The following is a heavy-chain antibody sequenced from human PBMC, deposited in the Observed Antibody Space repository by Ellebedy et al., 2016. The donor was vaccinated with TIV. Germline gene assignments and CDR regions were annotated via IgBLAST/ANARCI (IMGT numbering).Heavy chain of an antibody. Sequence: MPSETLSLTCAVSGGSISSSSYYWGWIRQPPGKGLEWIGCIFYSGNTYYNPSLKSRLTISVDTSKNQFALKLSSVTAADTAVYYCARILRAGSDGDYFDYWGQGTQVTAS. CDR2: IFYSGNT. D-gene: IGHD3-3*01. CDR3: ARILRAGSDGDYFDY. J-gene: IGHJ4*02. V-gene: IGHV4-39*06. CDR1: GGSISSSSYY.